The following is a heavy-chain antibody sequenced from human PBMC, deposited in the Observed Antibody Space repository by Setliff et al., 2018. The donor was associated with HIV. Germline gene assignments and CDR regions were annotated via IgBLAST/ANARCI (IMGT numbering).Heavy chain of an antibody. CDR3: ARGWGGQDSYYYGMDV. CDR2: INPGGGTI. V-gene: IGHV1-46*01. D-gene: IGHD3-16*01. CDR1: GYTFTSYY. Sequence: ASVKVSCKASGYTFTSYYMHWVRQAPGQGLEWMGVINPGGGTIRYEQKFQGRVTMTRDTSTSTVYMELSSLRSEDTAMYYCARGWGGQDSYYYGMDVWGQGTTVTVSS. J-gene: IGHJ6*02.